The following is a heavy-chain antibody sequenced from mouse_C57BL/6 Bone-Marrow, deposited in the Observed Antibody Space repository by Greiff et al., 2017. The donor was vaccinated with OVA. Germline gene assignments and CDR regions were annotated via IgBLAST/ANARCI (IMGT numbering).Heavy chain of an antibody. Sequence: QVQLKESGPGLVAPSQSLSITCTVSGFSLTSYGVHWVRQPPGKGLEWLVVIWSDGSTTYNSALKSRLSISKDNSKSQVFLKMNSLQTDDTAMYYCARHEGNYGEAMDYWGQGTSVTVSS. CDR1: GFSLTSYG. CDR2: IWSDGST. CDR3: ARHEGNYGEAMDY. J-gene: IGHJ4*01. V-gene: IGHV2-6-1*01. D-gene: IGHD2-1*01.